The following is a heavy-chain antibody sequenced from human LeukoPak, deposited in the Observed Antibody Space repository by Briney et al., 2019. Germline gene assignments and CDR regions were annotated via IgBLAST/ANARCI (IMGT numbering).Heavy chain of an antibody. V-gene: IGHV4-34*01. J-gene: IGHJ6*02. CDR3: ARGWTDGMDV. Sequence: SETLSLTCAVYGGSFSGYYWSWIRQPPGKGLEWIGEINHSGSTNYNPSLKSRVTISVDTSKNQFSLKLSSVTAADTAVYYCARGWTDGMDVWGQGTTVTVPS. CDR1: GGSFSGYY. D-gene: IGHD3/OR15-3a*01. CDR2: INHSGST.